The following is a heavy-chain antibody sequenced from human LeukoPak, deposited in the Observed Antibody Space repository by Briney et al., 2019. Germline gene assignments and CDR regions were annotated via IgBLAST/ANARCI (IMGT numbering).Heavy chain of an antibody. J-gene: IGHJ5*02. CDR1: GFTVSRTY. CDR2: IYSGGST. CDR3: ACHDWFDP. Sequence: PGEPLTLSCAASGFTVSRTYVTGLPPAPGRGRAGGTVIYSGGSTYYADSVKGRFTISRGNSTKTLYLQMNSLRAEDTAVYCCACHDWFDPWGEGTPVTVSS. V-gene: IGHV3-66*04.